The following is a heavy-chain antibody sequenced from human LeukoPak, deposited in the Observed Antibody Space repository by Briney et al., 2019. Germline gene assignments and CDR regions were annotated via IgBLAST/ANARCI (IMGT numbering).Heavy chain of an antibody. CDR1: GFTFSSYS. Sequence: PGGSLRLSCAASGFTFSSYSMNRVRQAPGKGLEWVSYISSSSSTIYYADSVKGRFTISRDNAKNSLYLQMNSLRDEDTAVYYCARDLSADYYDSSGYYYNDYWGQGTLVTVSS. V-gene: IGHV3-48*02. CDR2: ISSSSSTI. D-gene: IGHD3-22*01. J-gene: IGHJ4*02. CDR3: ARDLSADYYDSSGYYYNDY.